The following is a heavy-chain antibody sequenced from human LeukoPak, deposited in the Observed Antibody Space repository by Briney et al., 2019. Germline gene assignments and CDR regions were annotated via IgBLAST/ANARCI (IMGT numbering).Heavy chain of an antibody. Sequence: GESLQISCKGSGYRFTSYWISWVRQMPGKGLEWMGRIDPSDSYTNYSPSFQGHVTISADKSISTAYLQWSSLKASDTAMYYCARSTYYYDSSGYYNFDYWGQGTLVTVSS. CDR2: IDPSDSYT. CDR3: ARSTYYYDSSGYYNFDY. J-gene: IGHJ4*02. D-gene: IGHD3-22*01. V-gene: IGHV5-10-1*01. CDR1: GYRFTSYW.